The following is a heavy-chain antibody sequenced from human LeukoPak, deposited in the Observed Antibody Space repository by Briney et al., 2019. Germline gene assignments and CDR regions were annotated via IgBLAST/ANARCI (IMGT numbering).Heavy chain of an antibody. CDR1: GFTFSDYY. CDR3: AKDVILTGYYYYYYGMDV. D-gene: IGHD3-9*01. J-gene: IGHJ6*02. V-gene: IGHV3-30*18. CDR2: ISYDGSNK. Sequence: GGSLRLSCAASGFTFSDYYMSWIRQAPGKGLEWVAVISYDGSNKYYADSVKGRFTISRDNSKNTLYLQMNSLRAEDTAVYYCAKDVILTGYYYYYYGMDVWGQGTTVTVSS.